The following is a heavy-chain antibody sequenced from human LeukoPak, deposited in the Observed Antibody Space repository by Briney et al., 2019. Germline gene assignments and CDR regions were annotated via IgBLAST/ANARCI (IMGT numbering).Heavy chain of an antibody. CDR3: ARHAGDGYNDYYGMDV. D-gene: IGHD5-24*01. Sequence: SETLSLTCTVSGSSIISGYYWGWIRQPPGKGLEWIGSIYHSGSTYYNPSLKSRVTISVDTSKNQFSLKLSSVTAADTAVHYCARHAGDGYNDYYGMDVWGQGTTVTVSS. V-gene: IGHV4-38-2*02. J-gene: IGHJ6*02. CDR1: GSSIISGYY. CDR2: IYHSGST.